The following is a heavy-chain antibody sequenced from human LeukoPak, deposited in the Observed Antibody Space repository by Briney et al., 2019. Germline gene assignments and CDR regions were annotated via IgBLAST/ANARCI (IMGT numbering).Heavy chain of an antibody. D-gene: IGHD5-24*01. V-gene: IGHV4-61*01. CDR3: ASGPTILKYYFDY. J-gene: IGHJ4*02. Sequence: SETLSLTCTVSGASVSSGSYYWSWIRQPPGKGLEWIAYIYNSGSTNYSPSLKSRVTISVDTSKNQFSLRLSSVTAADTAVYYCASGPTILKYYFDYWGQGILVTVSS. CDR2: IYNSGST. CDR1: GASVSSGSYY.